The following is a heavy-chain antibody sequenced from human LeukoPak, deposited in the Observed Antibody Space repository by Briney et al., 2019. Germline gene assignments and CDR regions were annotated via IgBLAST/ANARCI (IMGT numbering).Heavy chain of an antibody. CDR1: GFTFSSYA. CDR2: NSGST. CDR3: ARVRCSGGSCPYYYYYYYMDV. J-gene: IGHJ6*03. V-gene: IGHV4-38-2*01. D-gene: IGHD2-15*01. Sequence: PGGSLRLSCAASGFTFSSYAMSWVRQPPGKGLEWIGSNSGSTYYNPSLQSRVTISIDTSKNQFSLKLRFVTAADTAVYYCARVRCSGGSCPYYYYYYYMDVWGKGTTVTVSS.